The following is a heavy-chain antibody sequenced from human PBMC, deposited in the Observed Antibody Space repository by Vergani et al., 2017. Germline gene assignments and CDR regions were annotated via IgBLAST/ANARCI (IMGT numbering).Heavy chain of an antibody. D-gene: IGHD3-10*01. J-gene: IGHJ5*02. CDR1: GYSITSGYY. CDR3: VRTVALXFGETKDGGWFDP. CDR2: IYHTGSA. Sequence: QVQLLESGPGLLKPSETLSLTCSVSGYSITSGYYWGWIRQPPGRGLEWIGSIYHTGSAYYNPSLKSRVTLSVDTSMNQVSLKLNSVTAADTAVYYCVRTVALXFGETKDGGWFDPWGQGTLVTVTS. V-gene: IGHV4-38-2*01.